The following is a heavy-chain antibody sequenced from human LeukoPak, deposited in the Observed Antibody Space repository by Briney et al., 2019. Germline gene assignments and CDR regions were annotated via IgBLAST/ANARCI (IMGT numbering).Heavy chain of an antibody. D-gene: IGHD1-26*01. CDR1: GFTFDDYA. J-gene: IGHJ6*02. V-gene: IGHV3-43*02. CDR2: ISGDGGST. CDR3: AKSLRYSGSYYSNYYYYGMDV. Sequence: AGGSLRLSCAVSGFTFDDYAMHWVRQAPGKGLEWVSLISGDGGSTYYADSVKGRFTISRDNSKNSLYLQMNSLRTEDTALYYCAKSLRYSGSYYSNYYYYGMDVWGQGTTVTVSS.